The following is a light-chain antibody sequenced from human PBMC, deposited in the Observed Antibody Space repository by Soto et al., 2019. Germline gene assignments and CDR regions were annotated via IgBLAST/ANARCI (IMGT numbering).Light chain of an antibody. Sequence: DIQMTQSPSSLSASVGDRVTITCRASQGISNYLAWYQQKPGKVPKLLIYAASTLQSGVLSRFSGSGSGTDFTITISSLHPEDVATYYCQKYNSAPRTFGQGTKVDIK. CDR1: QGISNY. CDR3: QKYNSAPRT. CDR2: AAS. V-gene: IGKV1-27*01. J-gene: IGKJ1*01.